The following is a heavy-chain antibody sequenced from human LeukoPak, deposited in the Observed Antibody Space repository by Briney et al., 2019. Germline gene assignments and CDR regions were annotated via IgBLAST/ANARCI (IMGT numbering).Heavy chain of an antibody. CDR3: ARGAIAAAGIPLVYFDY. D-gene: IGHD6-13*01. CDR1: GGSFSGYY. J-gene: IGHJ4*02. V-gene: IGHV4-34*01. CDR2: INHSGST. Sequence: SETLSLTCAVYGGSFSGYYWSWIRQPPGKGLEWIGEINHSGSTNYNPSLKSRVTISVDTSKNQFSLKLSSVTAADTAVYYCARGAIAAAGIPLVYFDYWGQGTLVTVSS.